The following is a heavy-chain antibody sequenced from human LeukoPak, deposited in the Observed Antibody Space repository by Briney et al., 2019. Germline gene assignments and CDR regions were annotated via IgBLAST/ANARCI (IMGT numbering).Heavy chain of an antibody. CDR2: TYPGDSDT. V-gene: IGHV5-51*01. Sequence: GESLKISCKVSGYSFSSYWIGWVRQVPGKGREWMGITYPGDSDTKYSPSFQGQVTISADKSISTAYLQWRSLKASDTAIYYCARLYMVSTLWYFDYWGQGTLVTVSS. CDR3: ARLYMVSTLWYFDY. D-gene: IGHD5/OR15-5a*01. J-gene: IGHJ4*02. CDR1: GYSFSSYW.